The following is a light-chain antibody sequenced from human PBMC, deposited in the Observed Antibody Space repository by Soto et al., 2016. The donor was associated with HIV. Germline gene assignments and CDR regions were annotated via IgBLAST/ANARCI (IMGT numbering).Light chain of an antibody. J-gene: IGKJ2*01. Sequence: DIQLTQSPSSLSGSIGDRVSITCRASQDIYNYLAWFQQKPGKAPQRLIYAASSLQSGVPSRFSGSGSGTEFTLTISSLQPDDFATYYCQQYSSLYSFGQGTKLEIK. V-gene: IGKV1-16*01. CDR3: QQYSSLYS. CDR2: AAS. CDR1: QDIYNY.